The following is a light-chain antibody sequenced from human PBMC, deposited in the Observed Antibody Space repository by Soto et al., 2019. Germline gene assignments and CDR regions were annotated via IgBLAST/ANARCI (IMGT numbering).Light chain of an antibody. V-gene: IGLV1-40*01. CDR1: SSNIGAGSD. Sequence: VLTQPPSVSGAPGQRVTIPCTGSSSNIGAGSDVHWYQQLPGTAPKVLIYNNNNRPSGVPDRFSGSKSGTSASLAITGLQSEDEADYYCQSYDSSLSGYVFGTGTKVTVL. CDR2: NNN. J-gene: IGLJ1*01. CDR3: QSYDSSLSGYV.